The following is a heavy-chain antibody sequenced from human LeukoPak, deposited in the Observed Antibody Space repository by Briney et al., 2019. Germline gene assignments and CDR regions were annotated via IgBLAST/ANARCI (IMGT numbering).Heavy chain of an antibody. CDR3: ARWTNFHAFDI. V-gene: IGHV3-53*01. J-gene: IGHJ3*02. Sequence: GGSLRLSCAASEFSVKYNYMTWVRQAPGKGLEWVSLLYSAGSTNYADSVKGRFTISRDDSKNTVYLQMNSLRAEDTALYYCARWTNFHAFDIWGQGTLVTVSS. CDR1: EFSVKYNY. D-gene: IGHD1-1*01. CDR2: LYSAGST.